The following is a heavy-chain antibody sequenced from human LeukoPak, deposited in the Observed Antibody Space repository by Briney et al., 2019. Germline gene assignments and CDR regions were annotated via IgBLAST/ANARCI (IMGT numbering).Heavy chain of an antibody. Sequence: GGSLRLSCAASGFTFSSYSMNWVRQAPGKGLEWVSYISSSSSTIYYADSVKGRFTISRDNAKTSLYLQMNSLGAEDTDVYYCARDLSSGYFDYWGQGTLVTVSS. CDR3: ARDLSSGYFDY. CDR2: ISSSSSTI. V-gene: IGHV3-48*04. D-gene: IGHD3-22*01. CDR1: GFTFSSYS. J-gene: IGHJ4*02.